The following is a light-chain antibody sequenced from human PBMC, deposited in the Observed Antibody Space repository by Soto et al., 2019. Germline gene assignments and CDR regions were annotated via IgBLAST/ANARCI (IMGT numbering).Light chain of an antibody. CDR3: VSWDGSLSGRV. CDR1: SANIGNNY. Sequence: QSVLTQPPSASGTPGQRVTISCSGRSANIGNNYVCWYQQLPGTAPQLLIYSNNQRPSGVPARFSGSTSGTSASLAISGLRSEEEADYYCVSWDGSLSGRVFGTGTKLTVL. J-gene: IGLJ1*01. V-gene: IGLV1-47*02. CDR2: SNN.